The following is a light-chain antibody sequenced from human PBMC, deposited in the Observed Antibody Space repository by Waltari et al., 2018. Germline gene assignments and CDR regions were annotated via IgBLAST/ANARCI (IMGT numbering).Light chain of an antibody. CDR1: QSISRY. J-gene: IGKJ1*01. Sequence: EILFTQSPGTLSLSPGERAPLSCRASQSISRYLAWYQHKPGQAPRLLIYDASSRATGIPDRFSGSGSGTDFSLTISRLEPEDFAVYYCQKYGSLPATFGQGTKVEIK. V-gene: IGKV3-20*01. CDR3: QKYGSLPAT. CDR2: DAS.